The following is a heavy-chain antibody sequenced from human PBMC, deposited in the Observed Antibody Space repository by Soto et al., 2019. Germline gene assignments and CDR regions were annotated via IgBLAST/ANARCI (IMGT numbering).Heavy chain of an antibody. Sequence: GGSLRLSCAASGFTFSSYDMHWVRQATGKGLEWVSAIGTAGDTYYPGSVKGRFTISRENAKNSLYLQMNSLRAGDTAVYYCARGYCSSPSCSEYYYYGMDVWGQGTTVTVSS. J-gene: IGHJ6*02. CDR2: IGTAGDT. CDR1: GFTFSSYD. V-gene: IGHV3-13*01. CDR3: ARGYCSSPSCSEYYYYGMDV. D-gene: IGHD2-2*01.